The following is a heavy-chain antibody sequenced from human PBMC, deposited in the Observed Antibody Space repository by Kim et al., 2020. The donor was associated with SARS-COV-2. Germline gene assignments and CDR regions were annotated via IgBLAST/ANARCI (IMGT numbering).Heavy chain of an antibody. CDR2: ISGDGGST. J-gene: IGHJ6*03. Sequence: GGSLRLSCAASGFTFDDYAMHWVRQAPGKGLEWVSLISGDGGSTYYADSVKGRFTISRDNSKNSLYLQMNSLRTEDTALYYCAKDKLEKNSGYDYDYYYYYMDVWGKGTTVTVSS. V-gene: IGHV3-43*02. CDR3: AKDKLEKNSGYDYDYYYYYMDV. D-gene: IGHD5-12*01. CDR1: GFTFDDYA.